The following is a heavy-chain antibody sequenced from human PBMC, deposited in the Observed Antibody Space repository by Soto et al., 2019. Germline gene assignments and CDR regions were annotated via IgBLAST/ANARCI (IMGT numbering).Heavy chain of an antibody. J-gene: IGHJ4*02. Sequence: ASVKVSCKASGYTFTSYAMHWVRQAPGQRLEWMGWINAGNGNTKYSQKFQGRVTITRDTSASTAYMELSSLRSEDTAVYYCARGGGAVADYYFDYWGQGTLVTVSS. D-gene: IGHD6-19*01. CDR2: INAGNGNT. CDR3: ARGGGAVADYYFDY. CDR1: GYTFTSYA. V-gene: IGHV1-3*01.